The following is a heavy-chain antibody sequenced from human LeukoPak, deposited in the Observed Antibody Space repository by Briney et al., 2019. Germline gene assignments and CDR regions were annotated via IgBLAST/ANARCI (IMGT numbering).Heavy chain of an antibody. CDR3: ARAGSGSGSYYNRGYYMDV. CDR1: GGSFSGYY. V-gene: IGHV4-34*01. D-gene: IGHD3-10*01. CDR2: INHSGST. J-gene: IGHJ6*03. Sequence: SETLSLTCAVYGGSFSGYYWSWIRQPPGKGLEWIGEINHSGSTNYNPSLKSRVTISVDTSKNQFSLKLSSVTAADTAVYYCARAGSGSGSYYNRGYYMDVWGKGTTVTVSS.